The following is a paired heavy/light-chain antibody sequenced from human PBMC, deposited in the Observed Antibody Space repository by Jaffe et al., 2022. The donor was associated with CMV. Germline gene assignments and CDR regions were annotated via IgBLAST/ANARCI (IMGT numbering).Light chain of an antibody. CDR1: QSISSW. CDR3: QQYNSYSPA. Sequence: DIQMTQSPSTLSASVGDRVTITCRASQSISSWLAWYQQKPGKAPKLLIYKASSLESGVPSRFSGSGSGTEFTLTISSLQPDDFATYYCQQYNSYSPAFGQGTKVEIK. J-gene: IGKJ1*01. V-gene: IGKV1-5*03. CDR2: KAS.
Heavy chain of an antibody. CDR1: GFTFSSYS. CDR2: ISSSSSYI. CDR3: ARDARPFYGSGSYYSMFNWFDP. V-gene: IGHV3-21*01. D-gene: IGHD3-10*01. J-gene: IGHJ5*02. Sequence: EVQLVESGGGLVKPGGSLRLSCAASGFTFSSYSMNWVRQAPGKGLEWVSSISSSSSYIYYADSVKGRFTISRDNAKNSLYLQMNSLRAEDTAVYYCARDARPFYGSGSYYSMFNWFDPWGQGTLVTVSS.